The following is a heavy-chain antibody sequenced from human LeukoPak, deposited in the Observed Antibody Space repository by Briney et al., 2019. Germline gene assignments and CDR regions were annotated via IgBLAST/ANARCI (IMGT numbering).Heavy chain of an antibody. CDR2: ISYDGSNK. D-gene: IGHD4-11*01. CDR3: ARTITVTTSAVDY. Sequence: GGSLRLSCAASGFTFSSYAMHWVRQAPGKGLEWVAVISYDGSNKYYADSVKGRFTISRDDSKNTLYLQMNSLRAEDTAVYYCARTITVTTSAVDYWGQGTLVTVSS. J-gene: IGHJ4*02. CDR1: GFTFSSYA. V-gene: IGHV3-30-3*01.